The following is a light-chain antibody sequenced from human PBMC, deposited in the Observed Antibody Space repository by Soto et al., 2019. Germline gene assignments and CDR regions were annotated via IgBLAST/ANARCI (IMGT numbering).Light chain of an antibody. CDR1: SSDVGGYKY. CDR2: GVS. V-gene: IGLV2-11*01. J-gene: IGLJ1*01. CDR3: CSYVGGPKV. Sequence: QSVLTQPRSVSGSPGQSVTISCTGTSSDVGGYKYVSWYQQKPGKAPKLIIYGVSRWPSGVPNRFSGSKSGNRASLTISGLQAEDEGDYYCCSYVGGPKVFGTGTKVTVL.